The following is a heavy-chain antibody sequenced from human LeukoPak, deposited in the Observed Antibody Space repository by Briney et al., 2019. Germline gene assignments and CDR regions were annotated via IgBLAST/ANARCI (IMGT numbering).Heavy chain of an antibody. CDR1: GGTFSSYA. CDR2: IIPIFGTA. CDR3: ARDPVSAGSSGYPDWYFDL. D-gene: IGHD3-22*01. V-gene: IGHV1-69*13. Sequence: SVKVACKASGGTFSSYAISWVRQAPGQGLEWMGGIIPIFGTANYAQKFQGRVTITADESTSTAYMELSSLRSEDTAVYYCARDPVSAGSSGYPDWYFDLWGRGTLVTVSS. J-gene: IGHJ2*01.